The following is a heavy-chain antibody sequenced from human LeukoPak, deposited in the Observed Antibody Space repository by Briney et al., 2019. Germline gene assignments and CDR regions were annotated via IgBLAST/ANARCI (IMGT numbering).Heavy chain of an antibody. D-gene: IGHD6-13*01. Sequence: SETLSLTCTVSGGSISSYYWSWIRQPPGKGLEWIGYIYYSGSTNFNPSLKSRVTISIDTSKNQFSLNLSSVTAADTALYYCARAVAADNPFFDYWGQGILVTVSS. CDR2: IYYSGST. CDR3: ARAVAADNPFFDY. J-gene: IGHJ4*02. V-gene: IGHV4-59*01. CDR1: GGSISSYY.